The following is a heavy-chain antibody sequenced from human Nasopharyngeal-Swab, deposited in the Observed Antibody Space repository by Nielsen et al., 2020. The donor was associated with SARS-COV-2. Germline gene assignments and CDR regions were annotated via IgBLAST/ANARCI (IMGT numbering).Heavy chain of an antibody. J-gene: IGHJ6*02. V-gene: IGHV3-53*01. Sequence: GESLKISCAVPGFTVSGNYMGWVRQAPGKGLEWVSILYSGGSAYYADSVKGRFTVSRDNSENTLYLQMNSPRVEDTAVYYCARGESFWGQGTTVTVSS. CDR2: LYSGGSA. CDR3: ARGESF. CDR1: GFTVSGNY.